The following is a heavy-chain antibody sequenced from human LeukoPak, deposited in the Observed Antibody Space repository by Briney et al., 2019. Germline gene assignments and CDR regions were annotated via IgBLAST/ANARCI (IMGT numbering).Heavy chain of an antibody. CDR2: ISAYNGNT. J-gene: IGHJ3*02. D-gene: IGHD5-18*01. V-gene: IGHV1-18*04. Sequence: GASVKVSCKASGYTFTSYYMHWVRQAPGQGLEWMGWISAYNGNTNYAQKLRGRVTMTTDTSTSTAYMELRSLRSDDTAVYYCARDRTGDLYSYGLGDAFDIWGQGTMVTVSS. CDR1: GYTFTSYY. CDR3: ARDRTGDLYSYGLGDAFDI.